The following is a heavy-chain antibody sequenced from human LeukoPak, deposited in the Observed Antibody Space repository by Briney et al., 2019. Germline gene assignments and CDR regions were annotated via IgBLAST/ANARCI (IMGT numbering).Heavy chain of an antibody. CDR3: ARVDTVMAYYFDL. D-gene: IGHD5-18*01. CDR2: IYSGGTT. Sequence: GGSLRLSCAASGFTFSTNCMTWVRQAPGKGLEWVSTIYSGGTTYYEDSVMGRFTISRHNSRNTLYLQMNSLRAEDTAVYYCARVDTVMAYYFDLWGQGTLVTVSS. CDR1: GFTFSTNC. V-gene: IGHV3-53*04. J-gene: IGHJ4*02.